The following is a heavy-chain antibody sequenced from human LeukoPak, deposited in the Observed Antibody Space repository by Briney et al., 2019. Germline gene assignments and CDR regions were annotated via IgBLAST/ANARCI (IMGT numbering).Heavy chain of an antibody. CDR2: ITGSLSTI. J-gene: IGHJ4*02. Sequence: GGTLRLSCAASGFTFSSYGMNWVRQAPGKGLEWVSYITGSLSTIYYADSVKGRFTISRDNAKNSVYLQMNSLRLEDTAVYYCARTGLGMYSFDYWGQGILVTVSS. V-gene: IGHV3-48*01. CDR1: GFTFSSYG. CDR3: ARTGLGMYSFDY. D-gene: IGHD3/OR15-3a*01.